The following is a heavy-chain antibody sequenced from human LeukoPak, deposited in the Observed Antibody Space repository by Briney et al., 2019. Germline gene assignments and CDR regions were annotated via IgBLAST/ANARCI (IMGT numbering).Heavy chain of an antibody. Sequence: GGSLRLSCAASGFTFSSYSMNWVRQAPGKGLEWVSSISSSSSYIYYADSVKGRFTISRDNAKNSLYLQMNSLRAEDTAVYYCARVRDPGYSSGQVDYWGQGTLVTVSS. V-gene: IGHV3-21*01. CDR3: ARVRDPGYSSGQVDY. D-gene: IGHD6-19*01. J-gene: IGHJ4*02. CDR2: ISSSSSYI. CDR1: GFTFSSYS.